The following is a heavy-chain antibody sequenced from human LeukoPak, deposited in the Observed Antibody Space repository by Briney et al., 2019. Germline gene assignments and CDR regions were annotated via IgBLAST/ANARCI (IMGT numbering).Heavy chain of an antibody. D-gene: IGHD3-22*01. J-gene: IGHJ4*02. Sequence: SVKVSCKASGGTFSSYAISWVRQAPGQGLEWMGGIIPIFGTANYAQKFQGRVTITADESTSTAYMELSSLRSEDTAVYYCARDSGDSSGYYSPLLDYWGQGTLVTVSS. CDR2: IIPIFGTA. V-gene: IGHV1-69*13. CDR3: ARDSGDSSGYYSPLLDY. CDR1: GGTFSSYA.